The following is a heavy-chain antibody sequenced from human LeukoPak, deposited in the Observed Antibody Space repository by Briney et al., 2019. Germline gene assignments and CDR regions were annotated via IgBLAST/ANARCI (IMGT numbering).Heavy chain of an antibody. Sequence: ASVKVSCKASGGTFSSYAISWVRQAPGQGLEWMGGIIPIFGTANYAQKFQGRVTITADESTSTAYMELSSLRSEDTAVYYCARGSRDGYNQIDYWGQGTLVTVSS. J-gene: IGHJ4*02. D-gene: IGHD5-24*01. CDR2: IIPIFGTA. CDR1: GGTFSSYA. V-gene: IGHV1-69*13. CDR3: ARGSRDGYNQIDY.